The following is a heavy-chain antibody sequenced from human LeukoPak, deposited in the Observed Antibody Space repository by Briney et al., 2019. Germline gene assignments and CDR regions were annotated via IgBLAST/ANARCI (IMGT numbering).Heavy chain of an antibody. Sequence: PGGSLRLSCAASAFPFSSYAMHWVRQAPGKGLEWVAFLRSDGSSKLYADSVQGRFTISRDNSRNILYLQMNNLRLEDTAMYYRAKEESPQVPFVYWGQGSLVTVSS. CDR1: AFPFSSYA. D-gene: IGHD3-10*01. V-gene: IGHV3-30*02. J-gene: IGHJ4*02. CDR3: AKEESPQVPFVY. CDR2: LRSDGSSK.